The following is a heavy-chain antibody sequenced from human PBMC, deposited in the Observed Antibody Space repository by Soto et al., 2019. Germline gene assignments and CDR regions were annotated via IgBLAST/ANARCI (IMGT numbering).Heavy chain of an antibody. V-gene: IGHV5-51*01. CDR3: ARTSAAGKYYYGMDV. CDR2: IYPGDSDT. CDR1: GYSFTSYW. J-gene: IGHJ6*02. D-gene: IGHD6-13*01. Sequence: LKISCKGSGYSFTSYWIGWVRQMPGKGLEWMGIIYPGDSDTRYSPSFQGQVTISADKSISTAYLQWSSLKASDTAMYYCARTSAAGKYYYGMDVWGQGTTVTVSS.